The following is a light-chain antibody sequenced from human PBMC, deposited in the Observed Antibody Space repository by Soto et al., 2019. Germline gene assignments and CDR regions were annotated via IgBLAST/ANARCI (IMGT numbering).Light chain of an antibody. CDR3: QQYGSSPGT. CDR2: GAS. CDR1: QSVTSNY. J-gene: IGKJ1*01. V-gene: IGKV3-20*01. Sequence: EIVMTQSPATLSVSPGERATLSCRASQSVTSNYLAWYQQKPDQSPRLLIFGASIRDTGIPDRFSGSGSGTDFTLTISRLEPEDFAVYYCQQYGSSPGTFGQGTKVDIK.